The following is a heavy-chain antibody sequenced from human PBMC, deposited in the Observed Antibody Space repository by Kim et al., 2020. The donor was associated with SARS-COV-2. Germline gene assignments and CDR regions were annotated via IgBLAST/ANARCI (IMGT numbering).Heavy chain of an antibody. CDR3: ATWISAHVDN. D-gene: IGHD2-2*03. Sequence: GGSLRLSCTASGFIFRHYALSWIRQGPGKGLEWISHIDGPTPNTYYADSVKGRFTISRDNSKNTLYLQMDSLRADDTALYYCATWISAHVDNWGPGAL. J-gene: IGHJ4*01. CDR1: GFIFRHYA. V-gene: IGHV3-23*01. CDR2: IDGPTPNT.